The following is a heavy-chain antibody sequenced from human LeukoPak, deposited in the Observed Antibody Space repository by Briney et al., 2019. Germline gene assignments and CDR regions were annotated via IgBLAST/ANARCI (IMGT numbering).Heavy chain of an antibody. CDR2: INPSGGGT. D-gene: IGHD3-10*01. V-gene: IGHV1-46*02. CDR1: RYTFNRYY. Sequence: ASVKVSCKASRYTFNRYYVHWVRQAPGQGLEWMGIINPSGGGTRYAQKFQDRITMTWDTSTSTVYMELSSLRSEDTAVYYCARDSHMVRGGSIDAFGFWGQGTMVTVSS. J-gene: IGHJ3*01. CDR3: ARDSHMVRGGSIDAFGF.